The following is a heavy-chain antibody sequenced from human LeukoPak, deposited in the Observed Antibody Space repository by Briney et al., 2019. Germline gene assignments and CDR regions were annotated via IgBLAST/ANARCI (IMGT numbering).Heavy chain of an antibody. Sequence: PGGSLRLSCAASRFTFSIHWMSWVRQAPGKGLEWVANIKQDGSEKFYVDSVKGRFTISRDNAKNSLYLQMHSLRAEDTAVYYCARWSMVLGLMPDWGQGTLVTVSS. J-gene: IGHJ4*02. V-gene: IGHV3-7*01. CDR3: ARWSMVLGLMPD. CDR2: IKQDGSEK. D-gene: IGHD3-10*01. CDR1: RFTFSIHW.